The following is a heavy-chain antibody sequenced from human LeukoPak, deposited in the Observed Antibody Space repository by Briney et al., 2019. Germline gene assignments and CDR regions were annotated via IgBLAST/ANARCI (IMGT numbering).Heavy chain of an antibody. CDR1: GGTFGSYA. D-gene: IGHD6-13*01. Sequence: ASVKVSCKASGGTFGSYAISWVRQAPGQGLEWMGGIIPIFGTANYAQKFQGRVTITTDESTSTAYMELSSLRSEDTAVYYCASTSGIEARTTYFDYWGQGTLVTVSS. V-gene: IGHV1-69*05. CDR3: ASTSGIEARTTYFDY. CDR2: IIPIFGTA. J-gene: IGHJ4*02.